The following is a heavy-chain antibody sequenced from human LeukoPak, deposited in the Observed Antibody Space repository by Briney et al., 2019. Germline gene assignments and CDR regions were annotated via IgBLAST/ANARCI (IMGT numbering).Heavy chain of an antibody. CDR1: GYTFTSYG. Sequence: ASVKVSFTASGYTFTSYGISWVRQAPGQGLEWMGWISAYNGNTNYAQKLQGRVTMTTDTSTSTAYMELRSLRSDDTAVYYCARARAVFGVVIMQLNDYWGQGTLVTVSS. CDR2: ISAYNGNT. J-gene: IGHJ4*02. CDR3: ARARAVFGVVIMQLNDY. D-gene: IGHD3-3*01. V-gene: IGHV1-18*01.